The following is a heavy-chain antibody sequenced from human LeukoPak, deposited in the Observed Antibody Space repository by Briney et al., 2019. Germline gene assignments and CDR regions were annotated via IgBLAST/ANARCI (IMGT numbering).Heavy chain of an antibody. V-gene: IGHV3-30*03. Sequence: PGRSLRLSCAASGFTFSSYGMHWVRQAPGKGLEWVAVISYDGSNKYYADSVKGRFTISRDNSKNTLYLQMNSLRAEDTAVYYCASMQVYCSSTSCYDIGMDVWGKGTTVTVSS. CDR3: ASMQVYCSSTSCYDIGMDV. D-gene: IGHD2-2*01. CDR1: GFTFSSYG. J-gene: IGHJ6*04. CDR2: ISYDGSNK.